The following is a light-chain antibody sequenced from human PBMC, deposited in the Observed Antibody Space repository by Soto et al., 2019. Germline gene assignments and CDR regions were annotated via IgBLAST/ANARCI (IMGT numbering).Light chain of an antibody. Sequence: IQLTQSPSSLSASVGDRVTITCRASQGINIFLAWYQQKPGKAPKLLIYGASTLQSGVPSRFGGSGSRTDFSRTTSGLQPEDFATYYCQHHNSFPNPFGPGTKVDIK. CDR3: QHHNSFPNP. V-gene: IGKV1-9*01. J-gene: IGKJ3*01. CDR1: QGINIF. CDR2: GAS.